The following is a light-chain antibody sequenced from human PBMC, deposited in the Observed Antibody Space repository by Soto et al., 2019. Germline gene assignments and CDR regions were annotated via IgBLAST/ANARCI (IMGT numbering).Light chain of an antibody. CDR3: QQYGSSPWT. CDR2: GAS. CDR1: QSVSDNY. V-gene: IGKV3-20*01. Sequence: IVLAQSPSTLSLSSGERATLSCRASQSVSDNYLAWYQQKPGQAPRLLIYGASSRAAGIPDRFSGSGSGPDFTLTISRLGPEDVAVYFCQQYGSSPWTFGQGTKVDIK. J-gene: IGKJ1*01.